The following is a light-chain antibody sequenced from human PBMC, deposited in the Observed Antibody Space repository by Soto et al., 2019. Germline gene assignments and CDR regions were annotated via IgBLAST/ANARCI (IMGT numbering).Light chain of an antibody. Sequence: DIVMTQSPATLSVSLGERATLSCRASQSVSRNLAWYQQKPGQAPRLLIYGASKRATGIPDRFSGSGSGTDFTLTISRLEPEDFAVYYCQQYGSSGTFGQGTKVDIK. CDR2: GAS. CDR3: QQYGSSGT. V-gene: IGKV3-20*01. J-gene: IGKJ1*01. CDR1: QSVSRN.